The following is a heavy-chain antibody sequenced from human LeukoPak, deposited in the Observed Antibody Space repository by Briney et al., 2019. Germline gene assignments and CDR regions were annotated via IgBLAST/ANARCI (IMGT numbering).Heavy chain of an antibody. V-gene: IGHV4-34*01. J-gene: IGHJ6*02. CDR1: GGSFSGYY. D-gene: IGHD3-22*01. Sequence: SETLSLTCAVYGGSFSGYYWSWIRQPPGKGLEWIGEINHSGSTNYNLSLKSRVTISVDTSKNQFSLKLSCVTAADTAVYYCAREDYYYDSSAPQRDYYYYYGMDVWGQGTTVTVSS. CDR2: INHSGST. CDR3: AREDYYYDSSAPQRDYYYYYGMDV.